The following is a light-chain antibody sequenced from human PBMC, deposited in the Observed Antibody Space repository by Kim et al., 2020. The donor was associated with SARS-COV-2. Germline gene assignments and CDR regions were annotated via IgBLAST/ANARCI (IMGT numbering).Light chain of an antibody. Sequence: EIVMTQSPATLSVSAGERATLSCRASQSVSSNLAWYQQKPGQAPRLLIYGASTRATGIPARFSGSGSETEFTLTISSLQSEDFAVYFCQQYNNWPPYTFGQGTKLEI. V-gene: IGKV3-15*01. CDR1: QSVSSN. J-gene: IGKJ2*01. CDR2: GAS. CDR3: QQYNNWPPYT.